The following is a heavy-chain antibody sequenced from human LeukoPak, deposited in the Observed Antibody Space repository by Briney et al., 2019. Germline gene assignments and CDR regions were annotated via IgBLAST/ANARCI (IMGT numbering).Heavy chain of an antibody. J-gene: IGHJ5*02. V-gene: IGHV4-31*03. CDR2: IHHTGSA. CDR3: ARRKDDTGEFYNWFDP. CDR1: GGSISHCAYY. Sequence: SETLSLTCTVSGGSISHCAYYWGWIRQYPGKGLEWIGHIHHTGSAFYNPSLKSRVTISVDTSTSQFSLNLNSVTVADTAVYYCARRKDDTGEFYNWFDPWGQGTLVTVSS. D-gene: IGHD2-8*02.